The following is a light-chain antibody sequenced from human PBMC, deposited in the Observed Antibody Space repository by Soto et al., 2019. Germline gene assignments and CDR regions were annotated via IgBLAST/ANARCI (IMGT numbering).Light chain of an antibody. Sequence: SYVLTQPPSVSVAAGQTASISCGGNNIGENAVHWYQQKPGQAPVVVMYYVSDRPSGIPVRFSGSSSGNTATLTISGVGAGDEADYYCQVWDNDSENVVFGGGTQLTVL. V-gene: IGLV3-21*04. CDR3: QVWDNDSENVV. CDR1: NIGENA. CDR2: YVS. J-gene: IGLJ2*01.